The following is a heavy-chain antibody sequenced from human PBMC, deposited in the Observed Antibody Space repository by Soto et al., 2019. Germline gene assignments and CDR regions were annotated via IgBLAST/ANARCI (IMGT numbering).Heavy chain of an antibody. D-gene: IGHD2-8*02. J-gene: IGHJ6*02. V-gene: IGHV1-2*02. CDR2: INPNSGGT. CDR1: GYSFTGYY. Sequence: ASVKVSCKASGYSFTGYYFHWVRQAPGQGLEWMGWINPNSGGTYYAQKFQDRVTMTRDTSMSTAYMELRWLTSDDTALYYCARGKKEVWSNYYYSGMDVWGQGTTVTVSS. CDR3: ARGKKEVWSNYYYSGMDV.